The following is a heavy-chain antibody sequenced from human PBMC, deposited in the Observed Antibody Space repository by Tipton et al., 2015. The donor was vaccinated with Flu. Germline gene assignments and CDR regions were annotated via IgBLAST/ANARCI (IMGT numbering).Heavy chain of an antibody. CDR3: AREKDTSGSEYFQK. CDR2: IYYSGST. CDR1: GGSISSSSYY. D-gene: IGHD6-19*01. J-gene: IGHJ1*01. V-gene: IGHV4-39*06. Sequence: TLSLTCTVSGGSISSSSYYWGWIRQPPGKGLEWIGSIYYSGSTYYNPSLKSRVTISVDTSRNQFTLRLSSVTAADTAVYFCAREKDTSGSEYFQKWGQGTLVTVSS.